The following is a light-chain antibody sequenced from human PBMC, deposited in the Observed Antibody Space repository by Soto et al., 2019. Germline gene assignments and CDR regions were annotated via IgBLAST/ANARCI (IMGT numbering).Light chain of an antibody. V-gene: IGKV3-15*01. J-gene: IGKJ2*01. Sequence: EIVLTQSPGTLSLSPGEIATLSCRASQSVSSNVAWYQQIPGQTPRLLIYGASTRATTIPVRFSGSGSGTEFTLTISSLQSEDFAVYYCHQYDDGPYTFGQGTKVEI. CDR3: HQYDDGPYT. CDR2: GAS. CDR1: QSVSSN.